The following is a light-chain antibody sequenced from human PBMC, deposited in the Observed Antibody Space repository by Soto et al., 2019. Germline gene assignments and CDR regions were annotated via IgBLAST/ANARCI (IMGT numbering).Light chain of an antibody. J-gene: IGKJ1*01. CDR3: QQYGSSPRT. CDR1: QSVSSSY. CDR2: GAS. Sequence: EIVLTQSPGTLSLSPGERATLSCRASQSVSSSYLAWYRQKPGQPPRLLIYGASSRATGIPDRFSGSGSGTDFTLTISRLEPEDFAVYYCQQYGSSPRTFGQGTKVDIK. V-gene: IGKV3-20*01.